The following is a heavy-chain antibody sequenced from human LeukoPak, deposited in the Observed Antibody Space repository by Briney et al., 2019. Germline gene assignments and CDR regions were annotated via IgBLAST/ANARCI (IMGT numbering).Heavy chain of an antibody. CDR3: ARAGYMFWSGYLDY. J-gene: IGHJ4*02. CDR1: GGSISSSSYY. V-gene: IGHV4-39*01. CDR2: IYYSGST. D-gene: IGHD3-3*01. Sequence: SETLSLTCTVSGGSISSSSYYWGWIRQPPGKGLEWIGSIYYSGSTYYNPSLKSRVTISVDTSKYQFSLKLSSVTAADMAVYYCARAGYMFWSGYLDYWGQGTLVTVSS.